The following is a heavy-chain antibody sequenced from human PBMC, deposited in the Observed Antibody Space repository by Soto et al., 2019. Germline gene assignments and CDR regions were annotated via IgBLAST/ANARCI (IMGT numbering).Heavy chain of an antibody. Sequence: ASVKVSFKASGYTFTSYYIHWVRQAPGQGLELMGIINPSGGSTTYAQKFQGGVTMTRDTSTSTVYMELSSLRSEDTAVYYCARAGYSSGWYWLDPWGQGTLVTVSS. V-gene: IGHV1-46*01. D-gene: IGHD6-19*01. CDR3: ARAGYSSGWYWLDP. CDR1: GYTFTSYY. CDR2: INPSGGST. J-gene: IGHJ5*02.